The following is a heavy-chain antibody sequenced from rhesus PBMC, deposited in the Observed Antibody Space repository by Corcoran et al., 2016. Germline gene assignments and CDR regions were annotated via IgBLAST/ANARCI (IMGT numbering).Heavy chain of an antibody. CDR2: IYGSSTST. CDR3: ARWLSN. D-gene: IGHD2-33*01. Sequence: QVQLQESGPGVVKPSETLSLTCAVSGGSISDSYRWSWIRQPPGKGLEWIGYIYGSSTSTNYNPSLKSRVTISKDTSKNQFSLKLSSVTAADTAVDYCARWLSNWGQGVLVTVSS. J-gene: IGHJ4*01. V-gene: IGHV4S10*01. CDR1: GGSISDSYR.